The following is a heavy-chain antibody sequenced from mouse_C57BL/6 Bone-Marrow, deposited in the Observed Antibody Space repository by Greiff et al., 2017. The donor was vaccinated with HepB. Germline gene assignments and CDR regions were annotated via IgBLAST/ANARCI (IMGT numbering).Heavy chain of an antibody. CDR2: IDPSDSYT. D-gene: IGHD1-1*01. V-gene: IGHV1-59*01. CDR3: ARGLYGSSHYYAMDY. Sequence: VQLQQPGAELVRPGTSVKLSCKASGYTFTSYWMHWVKQRPGQGLEWIGVIDPSDSYTNYNQKFKGKATLTVDTSSSTAYMQLSSLTSEDSAVYYCARGLYGSSHYYAMDYWGQGTSVTVSS. J-gene: IGHJ4*01. CDR1: GYTFTSYW.